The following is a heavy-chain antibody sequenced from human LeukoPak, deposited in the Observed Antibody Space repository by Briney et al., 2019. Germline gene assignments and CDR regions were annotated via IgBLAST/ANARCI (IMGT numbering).Heavy chain of an antibody. CDR3: ARSPSYSSSWSIFDY. CDR2: IYYSGST. Sequence: SETLSLICTVSGGSISSYYWSWIRQPPGKGLEWIGYIYYSGSTNYNPSLKSRVTISVDTSKNQFSLKLSSVTAADTAVYYCARSPSYSSSWSIFDYWGQGTLVTVSS. CDR1: GGSISSYY. J-gene: IGHJ4*02. V-gene: IGHV4-59*01. D-gene: IGHD6-13*01.